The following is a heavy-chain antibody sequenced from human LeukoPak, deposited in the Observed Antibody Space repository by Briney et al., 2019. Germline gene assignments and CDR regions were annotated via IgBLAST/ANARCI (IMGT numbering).Heavy chain of an antibody. V-gene: IGHV3-30*02. J-gene: IGHJ4*02. D-gene: IGHD6-19*01. CDR3: AKDRGYSSGWYAGGVDY. CDR2: IRCDGSNK. Sequence: GGSLRLSCAASGFTFSSYGMHWVRQAPGKGLEWVAFIRCDGSNKYYADSVKGRFTISRDNSKNTLYLQMNSLRAEDTAVYYCAKDRGYSSGWYAGGVDYWGQGTLVTVSS. CDR1: GFTFSSYG.